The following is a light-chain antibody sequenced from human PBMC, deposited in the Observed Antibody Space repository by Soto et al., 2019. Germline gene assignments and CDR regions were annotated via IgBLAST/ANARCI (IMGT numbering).Light chain of an antibody. CDR1: QGLSSY. CDR2: DVS. J-gene: IGKJ5*01. CDR3: QHLCSDAGT. V-gene: IGKV1-9*01. Sequence: DTRACRASQGLSSYLAWYQQKPGKAPKLLMYDVSTLHRGVPSRFFGCGPGTAFALAISSLHSCGFALSIYQHLCSDAGTFSRGTRLEIK.